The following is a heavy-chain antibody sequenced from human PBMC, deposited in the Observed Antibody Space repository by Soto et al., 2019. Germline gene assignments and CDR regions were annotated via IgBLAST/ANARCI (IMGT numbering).Heavy chain of an antibody. Sequence: GGSLRLSCTASGFTFGDYAMSWFRQAPGKGLEWVGFIRSKAYGGTTEYAASVKGRFTISRDDSKSIAYLQMNSLKTEDTAVYYCTRDRVAVAAHVTGYYFDYWGQGTLVTVSS. V-gene: IGHV3-49*03. CDR3: TRDRVAVAAHVTGYYFDY. D-gene: IGHD6-19*01. CDR2: IRSKAYGGTT. J-gene: IGHJ4*02. CDR1: GFTFGDYA.